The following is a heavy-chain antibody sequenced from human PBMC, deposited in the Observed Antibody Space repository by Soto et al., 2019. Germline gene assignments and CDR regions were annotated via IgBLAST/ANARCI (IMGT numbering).Heavy chain of an antibody. J-gene: IGHJ6*02. Sequence: QVQLVQSGAEVKKPGSSVKVSCKASGGTFSSYAISWVRQAPGQGLEWMGGIIPIFGTANYAQKFQGRVTITADKSTSTAYMELSSLRSEDTAVYYCARDDEWFGELSRYNYYYYGMDVWGQGTTVTVSS. V-gene: IGHV1-69*06. CDR2: IIPIFGTA. D-gene: IGHD3-10*01. CDR1: GGTFSSYA. CDR3: ARDDEWFGELSRYNYYYYGMDV.